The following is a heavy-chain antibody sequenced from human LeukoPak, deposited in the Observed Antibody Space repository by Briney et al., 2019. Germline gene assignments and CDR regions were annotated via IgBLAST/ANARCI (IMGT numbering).Heavy chain of an antibody. Sequence: PGGSLRLSCAASGFTFSSYAMSWVRQAPGKGLEWVSAISGSGGSTYYADSVKGRFTISRDSSKNTLYLQMNSLRAEDTAVYYCAKDLSVTMIVVVMLDAFDIWGQGTMVTVSS. D-gene: IGHD3-22*01. J-gene: IGHJ3*02. CDR2: ISGSGGST. CDR3: AKDLSVTMIVVVMLDAFDI. V-gene: IGHV3-23*01. CDR1: GFTFSSYA.